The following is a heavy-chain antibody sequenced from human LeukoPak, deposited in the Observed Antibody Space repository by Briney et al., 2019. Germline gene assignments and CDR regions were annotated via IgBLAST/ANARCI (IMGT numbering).Heavy chain of an antibody. CDR1: GGSISSYY. Sequence: SETLSLTCTVSGGSISSYYWSWIRQPPGKGLEWIGFIYYSGSTKYNPSLKSRVTISVDTSNNQFSLRLTSVTAADTAVYYCARHNADSSGPLEPFDYWGQGTLVTDSS. CDR3: ARHNADSSGPLEPFDY. D-gene: IGHD3-22*01. CDR2: IYYSGST. J-gene: IGHJ4*02. V-gene: IGHV4-59*08.